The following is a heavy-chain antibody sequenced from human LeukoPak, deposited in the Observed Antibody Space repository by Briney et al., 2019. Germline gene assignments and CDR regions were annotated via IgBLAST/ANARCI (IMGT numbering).Heavy chain of an antibody. J-gene: IGHJ4*02. CDR3: ARAPSSYSSGWYDY. CDR2: ISSNGGST. D-gene: IGHD6-19*01. CDR1: GCTFSSYA. Sequence: PGGSLRLSCAASGCTFSSYAMHWVRQAPGKGLEYVSAISSNGGSTYYANSVKGRFTISRDNSKNTLYLQMGSLRAEDMAVYYCARAPSSYSSGWYDYWGQGTLVTVSS. V-gene: IGHV3-64*01.